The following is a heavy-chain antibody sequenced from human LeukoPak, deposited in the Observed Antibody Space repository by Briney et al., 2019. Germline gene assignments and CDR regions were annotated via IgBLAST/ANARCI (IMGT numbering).Heavy chain of an antibody. CDR2: ISYVGSNK. J-gene: IGHJ3*02. V-gene: IGHV3-30*18. Sequence: GGSLRLSCAASGYTFSSYGMHWVRQAPGKGLEWVAVISYVGSNKYYADSVKGRFTISRDNSKNTLYLQMNSLRAEDTAVYYCANSRYGDFNSGPPSDAFDIWGQGTMVTVSS. D-gene: IGHD4-17*01. CDR3: ANSRYGDFNSGPPSDAFDI. CDR1: GYTFSSYG.